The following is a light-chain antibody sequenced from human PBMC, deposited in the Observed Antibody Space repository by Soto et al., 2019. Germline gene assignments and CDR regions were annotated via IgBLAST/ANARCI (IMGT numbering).Light chain of an antibody. CDR2: AAS. J-gene: IGKJ1*01. V-gene: IGKV3-20*01. CDR3: QQYGSSWT. Sequence: EIVLTQSPDTLSLSPGERATLSCRASQNVRNNFLAWYQQRPGQAPRLLIYAASSRATGVPDRFSGSGSGTVFTLTISRLGPEDFAVYHCQQYGSSWTFGQGTKVEIK. CDR1: QNVRNNF.